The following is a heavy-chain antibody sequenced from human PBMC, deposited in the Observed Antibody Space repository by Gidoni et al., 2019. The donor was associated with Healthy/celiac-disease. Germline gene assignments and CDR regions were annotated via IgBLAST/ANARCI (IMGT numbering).Heavy chain of an antibody. V-gene: IGHV5-10-1*03. CDR3: ARHGGGAYCGGDCYPDAFDI. CDR2: IDPSDAYT. J-gene: IGHJ3*02. CDR1: GYSFTSHW. Sequence: VQLVQSGAEVKKPGESMRISCKGSGYSFTSHWISRVRQMPGKALEWMGRIDPSDAYTNYGPSFQGHGTISADKSISTAYLQWSSLKASDTAMYYCARHGGGAYCGGDCYPDAFDIWGQGTMVTVSS. D-gene: IGHD2-21*02.